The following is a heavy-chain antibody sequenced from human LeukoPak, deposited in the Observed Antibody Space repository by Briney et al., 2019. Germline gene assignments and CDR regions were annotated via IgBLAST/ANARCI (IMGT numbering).Heavy chain of an antibody. CDR3: ARQGGSYYAIDD. D-gene: IGHD1-26*01. J-gene: IGHJ4*02. CDR1: GGSVSDYS. Sequence: PSETLSLICGVYGGSVSDYSWSWIRQPPGEGLEFIGEINHSVNTNFNPSLKSRVTISVDTSKNQVSLRLSSVTAADTAVYYCARQGGSYYAIDDWGQGTLVTVSS. CDR2: INHSVNT. V-gene: IGHV4-34*01.